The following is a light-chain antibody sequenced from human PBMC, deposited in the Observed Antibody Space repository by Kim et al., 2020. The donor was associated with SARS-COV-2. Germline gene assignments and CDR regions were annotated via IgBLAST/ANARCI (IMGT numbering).Light chain of an antibody. Sequence: SITISCTGTGSDVGGYNYGSWYQQHPGKAPKLMIYDVSNRPSGVSNRFSGSKSGNTASLTISGLQAEDEADYYCSSYTSSSTRVVFGGGTQLTVL. CDR2: DVS. V-gene: IGLV2-14*03. J-gene: IGLJ2*01. CDR1: GSDVGGYNY. CDR3: SSYTSSSTRVV.